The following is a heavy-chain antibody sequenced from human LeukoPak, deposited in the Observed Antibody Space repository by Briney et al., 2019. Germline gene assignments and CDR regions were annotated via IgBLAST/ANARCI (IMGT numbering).Heavy chain of an antibody. CDR3: ARDDSSITGTKRH. D-gene: IGHD1-7*01. J-gene: IGHJ4*02. Sequence: GGSLRLSCAASGFTFSNYEMNWVRQAPGKGLEWVSYISISGSTIYYADSVKGRFTISRDNAKNSLYLQMNSLRAEDTALYYCARDDSSITGTKRHWGQGTLVTVSS. CDR2: ISISGSTI. CDR1: GFTFSNYE. V-gene: IGHV3-48*03.